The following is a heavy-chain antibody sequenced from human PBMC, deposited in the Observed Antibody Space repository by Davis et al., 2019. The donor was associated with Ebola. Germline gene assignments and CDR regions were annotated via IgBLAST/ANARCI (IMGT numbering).Heavy chain of an antibody. J-gene: IGHJ4*02. CDR2: INHSGST. CDR3: ASSGEWELHGVDY. Sequence: PSETLSLTCAVYGGSFSGYYWSWIRQPPGKGLEWIGEINHSGSTYYNPSLKSRVTISVDTSKNQFSLKLSSVAAADTAVYYCASSGEWELHGVDYWGQGTLVTVSS. D-gene: IGHD1-26*01. CDR1: GGSFSGYY. V-gene: IGHV4-34*09.